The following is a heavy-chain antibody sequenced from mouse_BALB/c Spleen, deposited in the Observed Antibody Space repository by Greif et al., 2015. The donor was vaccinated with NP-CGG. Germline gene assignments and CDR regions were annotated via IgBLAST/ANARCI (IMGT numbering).Heavy chain of an antibody. Sequence: VQLQQSGSVLVRPGASVKLSCKASGYTFTSSWMHWAKQRPGQGLEWIGEIHPNSGNTNYNEKFKGKATLTVDTSSSTSYVDLSSLTSDDSAVYYCARYWYFDYWGQGTTLTVSS. CDR3: ARYWYFDY. CDR1: GYTFTSSW. V-gene: IGHV1S130*01. CDR2: IHPNSGNT. J-gene: IGHJ2*01. D-gene: IGHD4-1*01.